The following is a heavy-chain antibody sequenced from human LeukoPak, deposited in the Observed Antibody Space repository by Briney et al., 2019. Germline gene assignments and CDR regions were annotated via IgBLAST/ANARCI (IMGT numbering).Heavy chain of an antibody. CDR3: ARDRSGWSH. J-gene: IGHJ4*02. CDR2: IYYSGGT. D-gene: IGHD6-19*01. V-gene: IGHV4-59*01. Sequence: PSETLSLTCTVSGGSISSYYWSWIRQPPGKGLEWIGYIYYSGGTNYNPSLKSRVTISVDTSKNQFSLKLSSVTAADTAVYYCARDRSGWSHWGQGTLVTVSS. CDR1: GGSISSYY.